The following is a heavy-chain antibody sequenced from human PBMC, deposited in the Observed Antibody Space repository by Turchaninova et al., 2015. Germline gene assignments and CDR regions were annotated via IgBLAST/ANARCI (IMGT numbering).Heavy chain of an antibody. CDR1: GGPFSTSA. J-gene: IGHJ4*02. CDR3: ARGPDSSAYYYFY. Sequence: QVQLVQSGAEVKKPGSSVKVSCKASGGPFSTSAISWVRQAPGQGLEWMGGLNPIFGTANSAQTCQGGVTITAYESTSTAYMELSSLRSEDTALYYCARGPDSSAYYYFYWGQGTLVTVSS. V-gene: IGHV1-69*12. CDR2: LNPIFGTA. D-gene: IGHD3-22*01.